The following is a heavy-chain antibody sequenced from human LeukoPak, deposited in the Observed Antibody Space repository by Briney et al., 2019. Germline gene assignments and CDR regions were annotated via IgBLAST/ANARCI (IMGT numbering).Heavy chain of an antibody. J-gene: IGHJ2*01. D-gene: IGHD1-26*01. CDR3: ARGGWSLDL. CDR1: GGSMTGSY. V-gene: IGHV4-59*01. CDR2: IYYSGTT. Sequence: SETLSLTCTVSGGSMTGSYWSWIRQSPGKGLEWIGYIYYSGTTNYNPPLKSRVTISVDTSKNQFSLKLTSVTAADTAVYFCARGGWSLDLWGRGTLVAVSS.